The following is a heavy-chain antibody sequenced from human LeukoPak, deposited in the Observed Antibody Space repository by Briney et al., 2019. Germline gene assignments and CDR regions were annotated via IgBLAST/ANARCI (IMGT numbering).Heavy chain of an antibody. V-gene: IGHV3-15*07. D-gene: IGHD6-19*01. Sequence: GGSLRLSCAASGFTFNNAWMNWVRQAPGKGLEWVGRIKSKTAGETIDYAEPVKGRFTISRDGSKNTLFLQMSSLKTEDTAVYYCSTDPAIAVPWGQGTLVTVSS. CDR1: GFTFNNAW. CDR3: STDPAIAVP. J-gene: IGHJ5*02. CDR2: IKSKTAGETI.